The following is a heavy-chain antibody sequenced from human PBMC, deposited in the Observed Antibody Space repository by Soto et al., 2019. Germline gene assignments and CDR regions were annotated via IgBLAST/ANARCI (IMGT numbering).Heavy chain of an antibody. CDR2: ISAYNGNT. V-gene: IGHV1-18*01. CDR1: GYTFTIDG. D-gene: IGHD5-18*01. J-gene: IGHJ4*02. CDR3: ARGLNGYLHYFDY. Sequence: GASVKLSWKASGYTFTIDGSSWVRQAPGQGLEWMGWISAYNGNTNYAQKFQGRVTITRDTSASTAYMELSSLRSEDTAVYYCARGLNGYLHYFDYWGQGTPVTVSS.